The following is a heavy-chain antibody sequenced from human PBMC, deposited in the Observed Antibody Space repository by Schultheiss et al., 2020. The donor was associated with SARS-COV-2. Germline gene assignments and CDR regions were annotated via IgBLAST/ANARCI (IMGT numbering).Heavy chain of an antibody. V-gene: IGHV1-2*02. CDR3: ARGVGSSWFDP. CDR2: MNTKSGGT. Sequence: GESLKISCRASGYTFIDYYIHWVRQAPGQGLEWMAWMNTKSGGTKNAQRFQGRVTMTRDSSISTAYMDLSSLTSDDTAMYYCARGVGSSWFDPWGQGTLVTVSS. J-gene: IGHJ5*02. CDR1: GYTFIDYY. D-gene: IGHD3-10*01.